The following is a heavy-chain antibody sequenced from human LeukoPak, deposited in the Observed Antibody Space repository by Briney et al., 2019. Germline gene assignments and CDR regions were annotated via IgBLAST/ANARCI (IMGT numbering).Heavy chain of an antibody. V-gene: IGHV3-23*01. D-gene: IGHD2-15*01. J-gene: IGHJ4*02. Sequence: GGSLRLSCAASGFTFSNYAMRWVRQAPGKGLEWVSGISGSGDSTYYADSVKGRFTISRDNSKNTLYLQMNSLRAEDTAVYYCTTGVVAARVDYWGQGTLVTVSS. CDR1: GFTFSNYA. CDR2: ISGSGDST. CDR3: TTGVVAARVDY.